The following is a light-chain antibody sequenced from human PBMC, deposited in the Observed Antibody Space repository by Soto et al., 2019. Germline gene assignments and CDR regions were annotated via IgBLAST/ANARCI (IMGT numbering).Light chain of an antibody. Sequence: QSGLTQPASVSGSPGQSITISCTGTSSDIGRYNYVSWYQHSPGKAPKLIIYDVSDRPSGVSNRFSGSKSGTTASLTISGLQAEDEADYYCGSYTSSDTMIFGGGTKLTVL. CDR1: SSDIGRYNY. J-gene: IGLJ2*01. CDR3: GSYTSSDTMI. V-gene: IGLV2-14*03. CDR2: DVS.